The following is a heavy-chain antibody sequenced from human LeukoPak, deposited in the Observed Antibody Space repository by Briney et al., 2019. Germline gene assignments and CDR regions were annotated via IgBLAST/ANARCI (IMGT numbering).Heavy chain of an antibody. V-gene: IGHV1-69*10. D-gene: IGHD6-13*01. J-gene: IGHJ4*02. Sequence: ASVKVSCKSSGGTFSTDAISWVRQAPRQGLEWMGGIIPVVEIANYAQRFQGRVTITADERTTTAYMEMSSLTSEDSAVYYCAAGHNNEWRRDDWGQGTLVTVSS. CDR2: IIPVVEIA. CDR1: GGTFSTDA. CDR3: AAGHNNEWRRDD.